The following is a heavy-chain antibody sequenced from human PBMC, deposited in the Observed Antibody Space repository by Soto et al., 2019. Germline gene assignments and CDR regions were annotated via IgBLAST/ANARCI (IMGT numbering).Heavy chain of an antibody. CDR3: ARDQEGVAGTADYYYYGMDV. Sequence: GWSLRLSCASSGFTFISYSMNWVRQAPGKGLEWVSSISSSSSYIYYADSVKGRFTISRDNAKNSLYLQMNSLRAEDTAVYYCARDQEGVAGTADYYYYGMDVWGQGTTVTVSS. CDR2: ISSSSSYI. D-gene: IGHD6-19*01. V-gene: IGHV3-21*01. CDR1: GFTFISYS. J-gene: IGHJ6*02.